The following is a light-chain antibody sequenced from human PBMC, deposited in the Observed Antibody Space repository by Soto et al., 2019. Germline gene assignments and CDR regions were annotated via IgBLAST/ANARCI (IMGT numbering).Light chain of an antibody. CDR3: QQYNSYRT. J-gene: IGKJ1*01. CDR2: DAS. CDR1: QSVSSY. Sequence: EIVLTQSPATLSLSPGERATLSCRASQSVSSYLAWYQQKPGQAPRLLIYDASNRATGIPARFSGSGSGTDFTLTISSLEPEDFAVYYCQQYNSYRTFGHGTKVEIK. V-gene: IGKV3-11*01.